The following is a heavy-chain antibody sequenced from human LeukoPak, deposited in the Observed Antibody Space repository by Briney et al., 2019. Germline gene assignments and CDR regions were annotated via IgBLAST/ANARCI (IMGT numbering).Heavy chain of an antibody. CDR3: AKEVAGTGFLRAFDI. D-gene: IGHD6-19*01. V-gene: IGHV3-9*01. Sequence: GGSLRLSCAASGFTFDDYAMHWVRQAPGKGLEWVSGISWNSGSIGYADSVKGRFTISRDNAKNSLYLQMNSLRAEDTALYYCAKEVAGTGFLRAFDIWGQGTMVTVSS. CDR1: GFTFDDYA. CDR2: ISWNSGSI. J-gene: IGHJ3*02.